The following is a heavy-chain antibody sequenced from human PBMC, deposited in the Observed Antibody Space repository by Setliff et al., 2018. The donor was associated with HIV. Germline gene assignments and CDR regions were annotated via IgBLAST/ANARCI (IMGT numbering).Heavy chain of an antibody. CDR2: ISSSGNSI. V-gene: IGHV3-48*04. CDR3: TIEPVTFGGYFDY. D-gene: IGHD3-16*01. CDR1: GFTFSSYS. J-gene: IGHJ4*02. Sequence: GGSLRLSCAASGFTFSSYSMNWVRQAPRKGLEWVSYISSSGNSIYYADSVKGRFTISRDNAKNSLYLQMNSLRAEDTAVYYCTIEPVTFGGYFDYWGQGTLVTVSS.